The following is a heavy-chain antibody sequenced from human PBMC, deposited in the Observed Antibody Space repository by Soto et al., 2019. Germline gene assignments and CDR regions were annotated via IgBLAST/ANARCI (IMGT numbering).Heavy chain of an antibody. J-gene: IGHJ5*02. CDR2: IYYSGST. Sequence: PSETLSLTCTVSGGSISSYYWSWIRQPPGKGLEWIGYIYYSGSTNYNPSLKSRVTISVDTSKNQFSLKLSSVTAADTAVYYCARMIVVVPAAMLWWFDPWGQGTLVTVSS. V-gene: IGHV4-59*01. CDR3: ARMIVVVPAAMLWWFDP. D-gene: IGHD2-2*01. CDR1: GGSISSYY.